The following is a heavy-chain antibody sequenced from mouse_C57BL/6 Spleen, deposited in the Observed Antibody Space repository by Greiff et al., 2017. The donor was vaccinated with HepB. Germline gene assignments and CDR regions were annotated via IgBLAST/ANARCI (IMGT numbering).Heavy chain of an antibody. CDR3: ARGGGSTRETFAY. D-gene: IGHD1-1*01. J-gene: IGHJ3*01. CDR1: GYSITSGYD. V-gene: IGHV3-1*01. CDR2: ISYSGST. Sequence: EVQLQQSGPGMVKPSQSLSLTCTVTGYSITSGYDWHWIRHFPGNKLEWMGYISYSGSTNYNPSLKSRISITHDTSKNHFFLKLNSVTTEDTATYYCARGGGSTRETFAYWGQGTLVTVSA.